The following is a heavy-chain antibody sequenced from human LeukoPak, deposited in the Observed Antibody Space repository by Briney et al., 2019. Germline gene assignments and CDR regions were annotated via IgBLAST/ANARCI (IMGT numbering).Heavy chain of an antibody. CDR2: ISSSGST. CDR1: GDSISSGDYY. V-gene: IGHV4-61*02. Sequence: SETLSLTCTVSGDSISSGDYYWSWIRQPAGKGLEWIGRISSSGSTNYNPSLKSRVTISVDTSKNQFSLKLSSATAADTAVYYCARGFPARDWFFDLWGRGTLVTVSS. CDR3: ARGFPARDWFFDL. J-gene: IGHJ2*01.